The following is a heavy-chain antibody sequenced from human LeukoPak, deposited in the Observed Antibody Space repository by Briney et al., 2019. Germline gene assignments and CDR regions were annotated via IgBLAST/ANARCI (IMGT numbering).Heavy chain of an antibody. D-gene: IGHD2-15*01. V-gene: IGHV4-59*08. CDR1: GGSISGFY. J-gene: IGHJ4*02. CDR2: IYPTGDT. Sequence: SETLSLTCTVSGGSISGFYWSWIRQPPGKGLGWIGYIYPTGDTNSDPSLKSRVTVSLDTSKNQVSLRLSSVTAADTAVYYCARHPFATPFDYWGRGTLVTVSS. CDR3: ARHPFATPFDY.